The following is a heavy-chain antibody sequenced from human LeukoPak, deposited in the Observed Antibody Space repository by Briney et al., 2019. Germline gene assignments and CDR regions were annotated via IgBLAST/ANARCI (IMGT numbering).Heavy chain of an antibody. J-gene: IGHJ3*02. CDR1: GFTVSNNY. V-gene: IGHV3-53*01. CDR2: IYSGGST. D-gene: IGHD3-10*01. CDR3: AKDDGGSPPDAFDI. Sequence: GGSLRLSCAASGFTVSNNYMNWVRQAPGKGLEWVSGIYSGGSTYYADSVKGRFAISRDSSKNTLYLQMNGLRGEDTAVYYCAKDDGGSPPDAFDIWGQGTLVTVSS.